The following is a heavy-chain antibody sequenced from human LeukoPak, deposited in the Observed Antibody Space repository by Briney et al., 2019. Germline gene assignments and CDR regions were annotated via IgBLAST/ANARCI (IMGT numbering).Heavy chain of an antibody. CDR2: IDSSSTTI. Sequence: GGSLRLSCAASGFTFRTYSMNWVRQAPGTGLEWLSYIDSSSTTIFYADSVKGRFTISRDNAKDSLYLQMNSLRDEDTAVYYCARVKWGSGVSFDYWGQGTLVTVSS. CDR3: ARVKWGSGVSFDY. D-gene: IGHD2-15*01. V-gene: IGHV3-48*02. CDR1: GFTFRTYS. J-gene: IGHJ4*02.